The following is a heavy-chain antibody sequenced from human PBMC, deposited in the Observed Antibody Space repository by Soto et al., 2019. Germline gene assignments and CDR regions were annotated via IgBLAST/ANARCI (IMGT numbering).Heavy chain of an antibody. CDR1: GYTFSNYG. CDR2: ISAYNGNT. D-gene: IGHD3-22*01. CDR3: ARMSFWSRTRLTYSDSGHI. V-gene: IGHV1-18*01. Sequence: QVQLVQSGAEVKKPGASVKVSCKASGYTFSNYGINWVRQAPGQGLEWMGWISAYNGNTNYAQKFQGRVTMTTDTSTSTAYMELRGLRSDDTAVYYCARMSFWSRTRLTYSDSGHIWGQGTMVTVSS. J-gene: IGHJ3*02.